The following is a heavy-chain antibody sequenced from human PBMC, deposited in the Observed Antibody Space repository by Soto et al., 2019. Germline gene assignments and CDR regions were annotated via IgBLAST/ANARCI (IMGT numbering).Heavy chain of an antibody. V-gene: IGHV3-21*02. CDR2: ISSDSSNI. CDR3: ARDDMLMIRGVIEHYFAMDV. CDR1: RFTFSSYN. J-gene: IGHJ6*02. Sequence: EVQLVESGGGLVKPGGSLRLSCAASRFTFSSYNMNWVRQAPGKGLEWVSCISSDSSNIHYADSGKGRFTTSRDNARNSLYLQMNSLRVEDTAVYYCARDDMLMIRGVIEHYFAMDVWGQGTTVTVSS. D-gene: IGHD3-10*01.